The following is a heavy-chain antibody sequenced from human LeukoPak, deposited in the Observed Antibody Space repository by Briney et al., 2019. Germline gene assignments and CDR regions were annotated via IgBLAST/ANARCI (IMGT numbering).Heavy chain of an antibody. D-gene: IGHD2-15*01. CDR2: IIPIFGTA. CDR3: ARGRPAYCSGGSCYDYYYYMDV. Sequence: SVKVSCKASGGTFSSYAISWVRQAPGQGLEWMGGIIPIFGTANYAQKFQGRVTITADESTSTAYMELSSLRSEDTAVYYCARGRPAYCSGGSCYDYYYYMDVWGKGTTVTISS. V-gene: IGHV1-69*01. J-gene: IGHJ6*03. CDR1: GGTFSSYA.